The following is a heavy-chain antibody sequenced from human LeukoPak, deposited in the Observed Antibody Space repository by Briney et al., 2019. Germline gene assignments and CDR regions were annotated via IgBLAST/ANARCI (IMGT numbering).Heavy chain of an antibody. CDR2: IIPIFGTA. Sequence: ASVKVSXKASGGTFSSYAISWVRQAPGQGLEWMGGIIPIFGTANYAQKFQGRVTITTDESTSTAYMELSSLRSEDTAVYYCARAVSQLERLWGINYYYYMDVWGKGTTVTVSS. CDR3: ARAVSQLERLWGINYYYYMDV. V-gene: IGHV1-69*05. CDR1: GGTFSSYA. J-gene: IGHJ6*03. D-gene: IGHD1-1*01.